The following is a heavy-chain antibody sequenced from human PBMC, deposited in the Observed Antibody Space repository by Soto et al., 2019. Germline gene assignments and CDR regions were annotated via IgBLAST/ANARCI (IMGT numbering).Heavy chain of an antibody. D-gene: IGHD1-1*01. CDR2: ISGSGGST. J-gene: IGHJ3*02. V-gene: IGHV3-23*01. CDR1: GFTFSSYA. CDR3: AKDGERGWFYYDAFDI. Sequence: GGSLRLSCAASGFTFSSYAMSWVRQAPGKGLEWVSAISGSGGSTYYADSVKGRFTISRDNSKNTLYLQMNSLRAEDTAVYYCAKDGERGWFYYDAFDIWGQGTMVTVSS.